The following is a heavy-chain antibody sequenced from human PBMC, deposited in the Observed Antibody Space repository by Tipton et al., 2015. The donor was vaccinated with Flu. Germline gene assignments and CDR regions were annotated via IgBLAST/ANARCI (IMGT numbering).Heavy chain of an antibody. V-gene: IGHV4-34*01. Sequence: TLSLTCAVYGGSFSGYYWSWIRQPPGKGLEYIGEINHRGNTNYNPSLKSRVTMSIDTSKNQFSLKVTSVTAADTAVYYCAKEGSYNILTNYYNKGVDPWGQGTLVIVSS. CDR2: INHRGNT. CDR3: AKEGSYNILTNYYNKGVDP. D-gene: IGHD3-9*01. J-gene: IGHJ5*02. CDR1: GGSFSGYY.